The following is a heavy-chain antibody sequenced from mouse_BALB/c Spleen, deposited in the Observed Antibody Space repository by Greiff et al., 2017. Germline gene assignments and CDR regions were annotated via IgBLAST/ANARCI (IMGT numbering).Heavy chain of an antibody. D-gene: IGHD2-2*01. CDR1: GFSLTGYG. Sequence: QVQLKESGPGLVAPSQSLSITCTVSGFSLTGYGVNWVRQPPGKGLEWLGMIWGDGSTDYNSALKSRLSISKDNTKSQVFLKMNSLQTDDTARYYCARGHGYDEYYAMDYWGQGTSVTVSS. J-gene: IGHJ4*01. CDR2: IWGDGST. CDR3: ARGHGYDEYYAMDY. V-gene: IGHV2-6-7*01.